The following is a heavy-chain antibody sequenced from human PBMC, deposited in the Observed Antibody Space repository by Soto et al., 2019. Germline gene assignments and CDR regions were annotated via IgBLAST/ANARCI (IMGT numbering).Heavy chain of an antibody. CDR2: IIPIFGTA. D-gene: IGHD2-2*01. CDR3: AREWGYICSSPSCLNWFAP. Sequence: SVKVSCEACGGSFGSCAMSSVRQAPGQGLEWMGGIIPIFGTANYAQKFQGRVTITADKSTSTAYMELSSLRSEDTAVYYCAREWGYICSSPSCLNWFAPWGQGTLVTGSS. V-gene: IGHV1-69*06. J-gene: IGHJ5*02. CDR1: GGSFGSCA.